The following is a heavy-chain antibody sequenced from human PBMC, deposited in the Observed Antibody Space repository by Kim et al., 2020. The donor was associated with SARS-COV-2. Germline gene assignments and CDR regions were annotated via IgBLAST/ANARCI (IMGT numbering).Heavy chain of an antibody. V-gene: IGHV3-30*04. J-gene: IGHJ2*01. CDR2: IAYHGADY. Sequence: GGSLRLSCAASGFAITNYAVHWARQAPGKGLEWVAVIAYHGADYYHADSLQGRFTISRDNSKSMLYLQMNSLKPEDTGVYYCARDATSYGSGFDWYFDLWGRGTQVIVSS. CDR3: ARDATSYGSGFDWYFDL. D-gene: IGHD3-10*01. CDR1: GFAITNYA.